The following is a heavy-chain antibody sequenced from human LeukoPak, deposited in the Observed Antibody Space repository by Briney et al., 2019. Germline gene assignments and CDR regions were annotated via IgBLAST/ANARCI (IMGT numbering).Heavy chain of an antibody. CDR3: ARAGRYSSGWTDY. CDR1: GFTFSSYS. V-gene: IGHV3-21*01. J-gene: IGHJ4*02. Sequence: GGSLRLSCAASGFTFSSYSMNWVRQAPGKGLEWVSSISSSSSYIYYADSVKGRFTTSRDNAKNSLYLQMNSLRAEDTAVYYCARAGRYSSGWTDYWGQGTLVTVSS. D-gene: IGHD6-19*01. CDR2: ISSSSSYI.